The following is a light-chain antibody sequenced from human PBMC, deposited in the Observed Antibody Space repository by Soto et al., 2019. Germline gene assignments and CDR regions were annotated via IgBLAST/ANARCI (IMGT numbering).Light chain of an antibody. V-gene: IGKV1-9*01. Sequence: IQLTQSPSSLSASVGDRVTITCRASQGIGNYLAWYQQKPGKAPNLLIYGASTLQSGVPSRFSGSRSGADFTLTISSLQPEDFATYYCQQVKSYIRTFGQGTKVDIK. J-gene: IGKJ1*01. CDR1: QGIGNY. CDR2: GAS. CDR3: QQVKSYIRT.